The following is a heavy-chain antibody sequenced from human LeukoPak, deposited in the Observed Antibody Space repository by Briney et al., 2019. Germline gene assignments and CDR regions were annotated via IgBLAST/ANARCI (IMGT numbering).Heavy chain of an antibody. Sequence: SVKVSCKASGGTFSSYAISWVRQAPGQGLEWMGGIIPIFGTANYAQKFQGRVTITADESTSTAYMELSSLRSEDTAVYYCARAHNRPDIVVVPAANDFDYWGQGTLVTVSS. V-gene: IGHV1-69*01. D-gene: IGHD2-2*01. CDR2: IIPIFGTA. CDR3: ARAHNRPDIVVVPAANDFDY. J-gene: IGHJ4*02. CDR1: GGTFSSYA.